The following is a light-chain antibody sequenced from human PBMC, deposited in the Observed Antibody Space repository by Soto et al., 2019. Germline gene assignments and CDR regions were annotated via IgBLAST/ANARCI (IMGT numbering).Light chain of an antibody. Sequence: DIQMTQSPSSLSASVGDSVTITCRASQSISHFLNWYQQKPGKAPKLLIYAASTLESGVPSRFSGSASGTDFTLTISSLLPEYFATYYCQQSYNNPRTFGQGTILEIK. CDR2: AAS. J-gene: IGKJ2*01. V-gene: IGKV1-39*01. CDR3: QQSYNNPRT. CDR1: QSISHF.